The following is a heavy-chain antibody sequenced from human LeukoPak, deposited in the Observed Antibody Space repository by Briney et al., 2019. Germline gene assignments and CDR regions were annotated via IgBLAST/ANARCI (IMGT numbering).Heavy chain of an antibody. J-gene: IGHJ4*02. Sequence: PSETLPLTCTVSGGSISSSSYYWGWLRQPPGKGREWIGSIYYSGSTYYNPSLKSRATISVDTSKNQFSLKLSSVTAADTAVYYCASWLELRGAFDYWGQGTLVTVSS. CDR2: IYYSGST. CDR3: ASWLELRGAFDY. D-gene: IGHD1-7*01. V-gene: IGHV4-39*07. CDR1: GGSISSSSYY.